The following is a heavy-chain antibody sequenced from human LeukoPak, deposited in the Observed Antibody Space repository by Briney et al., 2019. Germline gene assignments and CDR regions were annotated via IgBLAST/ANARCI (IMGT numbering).Heavy chain of an antibody. J-gene: IGHJ6*02. CDR3: ARGQRKLRYFDWFPPYGMDV. CDR1: GFTFSTYW. V-gene: IGHV4-34*01. Sequence: GSLRLSCAASGFTFSTYWMSWVRQAPGKGLEWIGEINHSGSTSYNPSLKSRVTISVDTSKNQFSLKLSSVTAADTAVYYCARGQRKLRYFDWFPPYGMDVWGQGTTVTVSS. D-gene: IGHD3-9*01. CDR2: INHSGST.